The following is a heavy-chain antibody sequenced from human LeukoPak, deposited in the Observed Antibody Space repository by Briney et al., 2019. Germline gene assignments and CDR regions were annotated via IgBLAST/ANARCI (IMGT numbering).Heavy chain of an antibody. Sequence: SETLSLTCADYGGSFSGYYWSWIRQPPGKGLEWIGEINHSGSTNYNPSLQRRVTISVDTSKNQFSLKLSSVTDADTAVYYGARGGYYYDSSGYPWYFDYWGQGTLVTVSS. CDR2: INHSGST. CDR3: ARGGYYYDSSGYPWYFDY. V-gene: IGHV4-34*01. D-gene: IGHD3-22*01. J-gene: IGHJ4*02. CDR1: GGSFSGYY.